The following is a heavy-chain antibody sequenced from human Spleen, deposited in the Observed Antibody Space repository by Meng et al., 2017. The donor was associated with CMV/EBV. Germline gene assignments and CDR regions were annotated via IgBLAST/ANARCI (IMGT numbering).Heavy chain of an antibody. D-gene: IGHD6-19*01. CDR2: INSDGSRS. Sequence: GGSLRLSCVASGFTFSSYWMHWVRQAPGKGLVWVSRINSDGSRSGYADSVKGRFTISRDNAKNTLYLQMNSLRAEDTAVYYCARDVGWLADYWGQGTLVTVSS. V-gene: IGHV3-74*01. CDR1: GFTFSSYW. CDR3: ARDVGWLADY. J-gene: IGHJ4*02.